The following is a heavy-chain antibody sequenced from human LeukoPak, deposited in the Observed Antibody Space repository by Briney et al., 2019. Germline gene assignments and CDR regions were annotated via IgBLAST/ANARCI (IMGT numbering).Heavy chain of an antibody. CDR2: ISSGSDRI. Sequence: PGGSLRLSCAASGFTFSSYSMNWVRQAPGKGLEWVSYISSGSDRIYNADSVQGRFTISRDSAKNSLYLQVDSLRADDTAIYYCARDSLWAFDIWGQGTVVTVSS. V-gene: IGHV3-48*04. J-gene: IGHJ3*02. CDR3: ARDSLWAFDI. D-gene: IGHD2-21*01. CDR1: GFTFSSYS.